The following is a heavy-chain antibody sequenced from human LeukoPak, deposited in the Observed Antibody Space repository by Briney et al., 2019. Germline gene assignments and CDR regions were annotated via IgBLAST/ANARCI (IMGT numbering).Heavy chain of an antibody. D-gene: IGHD1-20*01. J-gene: IGHJ4*02. CDR3: ARDHREGYNWNPGNYFDY. CDR1: GGTFSSYA. Sequence: ASVKVSCQASGGTFSSYAISWVRQAPGQGLEWMGGIIPIFGTANYAQKFQGRVTITADESTSTAYMELSSLRSEDTAVYYCARDHREGYNWNPGNYFDYWGQGTLVTVSS. CDR2: IIPIFGTA. V-gene: IGHV1-69*13.